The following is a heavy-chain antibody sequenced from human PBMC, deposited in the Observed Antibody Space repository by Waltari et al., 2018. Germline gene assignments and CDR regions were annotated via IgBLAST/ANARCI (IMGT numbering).Heavy chain of an antibody. V-gene: IGHV4-34*01. CDR1: GGSFSGYY. Sequence: QVQLQQWGAGLLKPSETLSLTCAVYGGSFSGYYWSWIRHPPGKGLEWIGEINHSGSTNYNPSLKSRVTISVDTSKNQFSLKLSSVTAADTAVYYCARVFYGSGSYKYYYYYGMDVWGQGTTVTVSS. J-gene: IGHJ6*02. D-gene: IGHD3-10*01. CDR2: INHSGST. CDR3: ARVFYGSGSYKYYYYYGMDV.